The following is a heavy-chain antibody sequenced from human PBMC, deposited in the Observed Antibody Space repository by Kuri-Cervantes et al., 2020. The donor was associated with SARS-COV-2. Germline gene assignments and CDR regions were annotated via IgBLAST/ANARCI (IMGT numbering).Heavy chain of an antibody. J-gene: IGHJ4*02. CDR2: IKQDGSEK. D-gene: IGHD2-15*01. CDR3: AREAFGYCSGGSCYSHY. Sequence: GESLKISCAASGFTFSSYAMSWVRQAPGKGLEWVANIKQDGSEKHYVDSVKGRFTISRDNAKNSLYLQMNSLRAEDTAVYYCAREAFGYCSGGSCYSHYWGQGTLVTVSS. V-gene: IGHV3-7*01. CDR1: GFTFSSYA.